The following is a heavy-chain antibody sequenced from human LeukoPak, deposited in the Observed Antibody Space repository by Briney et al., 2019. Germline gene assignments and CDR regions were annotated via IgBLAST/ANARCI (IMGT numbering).Heavy chain of an antibody. V-gene: IGHV1-69*13. CDR2: RIHIFGTA. D-gene: IGHD2-2*01. J-gene: IGHJ6*04. CDR3: ARDGYQLLQGDYYYGMDV. CDR1: GGTFSSYA. Sequence: SVKVSCKASGGTFSSYATSWGRQSPGQGLEWRGGRIHIFGTANYAQKFQGRVTITADESTSTAYMELSSLRSEDTAVYYCARDGYQLLQGDYYYGMDVWGKGTTVTVSS.